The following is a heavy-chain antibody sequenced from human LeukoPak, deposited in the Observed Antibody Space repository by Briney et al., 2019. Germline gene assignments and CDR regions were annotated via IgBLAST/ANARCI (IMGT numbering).Heavy chain of an antibody. V-gene: IGHV3-66*01. Sequence: GGSLRLSCAASGLTVSTNYMAWVRQAPGKGLEWVSVIYRPGNTYYTDSVKGRFTISRDNSKNTIYLQMNSLRVEDTAVYYCARDLRVERPLDAFDVWGQGTMVTVSS. D-gene: IGHD1-26*01. J-gene: IGHJ3*01. CDR2: IYRPGNT. CDR1: GLTVSTNY. CDR3: ARDLRVERPLDAFDV.